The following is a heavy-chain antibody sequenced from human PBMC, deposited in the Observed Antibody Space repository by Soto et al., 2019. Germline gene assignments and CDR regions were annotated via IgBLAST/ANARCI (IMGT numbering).Heavy chain of an antibody. J-gene: IGHJ6*02. V-gene: IGHV3-30*18. D-gene: IGHD6-13*01. CDR2: ISYDGSNK. Sequence: LRLSCAASGFTFSSYGMHWVRQAPGKGLEWVAVISYDGSNKYYADSVKGRFTISRDNSKNTLYLQMNSLRAEDTAVYYCAKDQGSSSWYRYYYYYGMDVWGQGTTVTVSS. CDR3: AKDQGSSSWYRYYYYYGMDV. CDR1: GFTFSSYG.